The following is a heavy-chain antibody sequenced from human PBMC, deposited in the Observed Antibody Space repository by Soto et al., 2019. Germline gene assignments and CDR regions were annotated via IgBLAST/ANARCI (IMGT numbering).Heavy chain of an antibody. CDR2: INGDYGNT. V-gene: IGHV1-18*01. J-gene: IGHJ6*02. CDR1: GYTFYSHS. D-gene: IGHD5-18*01. Sequence: QAQLVQSGAEVKKPGASVKVSCKASGYTFYSHSISWVRQAPGQGLEWMGRINGDYGNTQYAQKFRGRVIMTTDTSTTTVYMELTNLRSDDTAVYYCARCIQGDYYYGMDVWGQGTTVTVSS. CDR3: ARCIQGDYYYGMDV.